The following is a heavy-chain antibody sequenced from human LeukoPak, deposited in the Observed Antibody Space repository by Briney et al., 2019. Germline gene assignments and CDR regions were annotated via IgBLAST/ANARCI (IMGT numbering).Heavy chain of an antibody. CDR1: GGTFSSYA. CDR2: IIPILGIA. V-gene: IGHV1-69*04. CDR3: ARGGGYSSSSFSDY. Sequence: SVKVSCKASGGTFSSYAFSWVRQAPGQGLEWMGRIIPILGIANYAQKFQGRVTITADKSTSTAYMELSSLRSEDTAVYYCARGGGYSSSSFSDYWGQGTLVTVSS. J-gene: IGHJ4*02. D-gene: IGHD6-6*01.